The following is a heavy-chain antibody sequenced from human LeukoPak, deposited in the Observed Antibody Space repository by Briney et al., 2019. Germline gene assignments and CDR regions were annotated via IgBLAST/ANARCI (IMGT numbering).Heavy chain of an antibody. V-gene: IGHV4-34*01. CDR2: INHGGRT. J-gene: IGHJ5*02. D-gene: IGHD2-2*02. CDR1: GGSFSGYY. Sequence: SETLSLTCVVSGGSFSGYYWSWIRQPPGKGLEWIGEINHGGRTNYSPSLKSRVTISVDTSKNQFSLNLSSVTAADTAVYYCARGLELGYCSGASCYIWFDPWGQGTLVTVSS. CDR3: ARGLELGYCSGASCYIWFDP.